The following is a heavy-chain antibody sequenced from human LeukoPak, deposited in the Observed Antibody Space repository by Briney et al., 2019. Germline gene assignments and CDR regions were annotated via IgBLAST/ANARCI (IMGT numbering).Heavy chain of an antibody. CDR3: ARYYYATSGSATVTGVGSDEAFDI. CDR2: IYYSGST. Sequence: SETLSLTCTVSGASLSSSTYYWGWIRQPPGKGLEWIGSIYYSGSTHYNPSLKGQVTISIDPPKTQFPLKLTSVTAAETAVYYCARYYYATSGSATVTGVGSDEAFDIWGQGTMVTVSS. CDR1: GASLSSSTYY. V-gene: IGHV4-39*06. J-gene: IGHJ3*02. D-gene: IGHD3-22*01.